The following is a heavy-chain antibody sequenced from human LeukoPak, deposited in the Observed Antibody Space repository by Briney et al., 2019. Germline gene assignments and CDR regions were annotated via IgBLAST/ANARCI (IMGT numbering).Heavy chain of an antibody. CDR1: GFTVSSNY. CDR3: AGLWFGESTNWFDP. Sequence: GGSLGLSCAASGFTVSSNYMSWVRQAPGKGLEWVSVIYSGGSTYYADSVKGRFTISRDNSKNTLYLQMNSLRAEDTAVYYCAGLWFGESTNWFDPWGQGTLVTVSS. J-gene: IGHJ5*02. CDR2: IYSGGST. V-gene: IGHV3-66*01. D-gene: IGHD3-10*01.